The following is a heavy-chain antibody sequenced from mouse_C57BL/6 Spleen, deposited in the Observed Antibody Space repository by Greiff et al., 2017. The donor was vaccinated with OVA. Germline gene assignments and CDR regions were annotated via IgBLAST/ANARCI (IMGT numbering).Heavy chain of an antibody. D-gene: IGHD2-4*01. CDR3: TLLYDYPLAMDY. CDR2: IRLKSDNYAT. V-gene: IGHV6-3*01. J-gene: IGHJ4*01. CDR1: GFTFSNYW. Sequence: EVKLVESGGGLVQPGGSMKLSCVASGFTFSNYWMNWVRQSPEKGLEWVAQIRLKSDNYATHYAESVKGRFTISRDDSKSSVYLQMNNLRAEDTGIYYCTLLYDYPLAMDYWGQGTSVTVSS.